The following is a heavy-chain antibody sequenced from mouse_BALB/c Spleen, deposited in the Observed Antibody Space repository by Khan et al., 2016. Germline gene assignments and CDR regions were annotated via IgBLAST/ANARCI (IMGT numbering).Heavy chain of an antibody. CDR1: GFDFSRYW. CDR3: ARAGYYGYLAY. V-gene: IGHV4-1*02. J-gene: IGHJ3*01. CDR2: INPDSSTI. D-gene: IGHD1-1*01. Sequence: EVKLLESGGGLVQPGGSLKLSCAATGFDFSRYWMSWVRQAPGKGLEWIGEINPDSSTINYTPSLKDKFIISRDNAKNTLYLQMSKVRSWDTSLYYWARAGYYGYLAYWGQGTLVSVSA.